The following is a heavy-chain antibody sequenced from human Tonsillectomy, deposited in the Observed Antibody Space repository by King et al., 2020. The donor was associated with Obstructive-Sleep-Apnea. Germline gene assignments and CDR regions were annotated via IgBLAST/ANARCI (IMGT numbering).Heavy chain of an antibody. CDR2: IRSKTFGGTT. V-gene: IGHV3-49*03. J-gene: IGHJ5*02. CDR3: TRLLHCNSASCYDAWFDP. D-gene: IGHD2-2*01. CDR1: GFTFADYA. Sequence: VQLVESGGDLVQPGRSLRLSCTGSGFTFADYALSWFRQAPGKGLEWVGFIRSKTFGGTTKYAAAVKSRFTISRDDSKNIAYLLLNSLKTEDTAVYFCTRLLHCNSASCYDAWFDPWGQGTLVTVSS.